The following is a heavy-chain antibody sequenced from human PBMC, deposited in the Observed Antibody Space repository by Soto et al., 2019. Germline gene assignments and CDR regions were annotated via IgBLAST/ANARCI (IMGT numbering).Heavy chain of an antibody. CDR2: IYHVGST. CDR1: GYSISSGCY. CDR3: ARGGPWVPYYYDSSPYTFEIWFDP. Sequence: PSETLSFTCAVSGYSISSGCYWGWLRQPPGXWLEWIGSIYHVGSTYINPSLNSRVTLSIDMTNNHVSLILISVTAADTSVYYCARGGPWVPYYYDSSPYTFEIWFDPWGQGTLVTAPQ. J-gene: IGHJ5*02. V-gene: IGHV4-38-2*01. D-gene: IGHD3-22*01.